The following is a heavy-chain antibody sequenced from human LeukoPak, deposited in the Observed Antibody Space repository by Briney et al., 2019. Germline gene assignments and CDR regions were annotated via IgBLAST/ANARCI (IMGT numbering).Heavy chain of an antibody. CDR1: GFTVSSNY. CDR2: IYSGGST. J-gene: IGHJ4*02. V-gene: IGHV3-53*01. CDR3: AKDPMVVAARGER. D-gene: IGHD2-15*01. Sequence: GGSLRLSCAASGFTVSSNYMSWVRQAPGKGLEWVSVIYSGGSTYYADSVKGRFTISRDNSKNTLYLQMNSLRAEDTAVYYCAKDPMVVAARGERWGQGTLVTVSS.